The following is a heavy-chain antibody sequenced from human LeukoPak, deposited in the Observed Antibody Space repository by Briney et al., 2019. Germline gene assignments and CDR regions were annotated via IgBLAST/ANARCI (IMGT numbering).Heavy chain of an antibody. CDR3: AKDLEGAIGDDYFDY. D-gene: IGHD1-26*01. V-gene: IGHV3-23*01. J-gene: IGHJ4*02. CDR2: ISGSGGST. CDR1: GFTFSSHA. Sequence: GGSLRLSCAASGFTFSSHAMTWVRQTPGKGLEWVSGISGSGGSTKYADSVKGRFTISRDNSKNTLYLQMNSLRAEDTAVYYCAKDLEGAIGDDYFDYWGQGTLVTVSS.